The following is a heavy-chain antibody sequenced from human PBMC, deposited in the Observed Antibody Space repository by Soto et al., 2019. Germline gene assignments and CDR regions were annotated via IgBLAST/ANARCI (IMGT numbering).Heavy chain of an antibody. Sequence: QVQLVQSGAEVKKPGASVKVSCKASGYTFTSYAMHWVRQAPGQRLEWMGWINAGNGNTKYSQKFQGRVTITRDTSASTAYMELSSLRSEDTAVYYCARGVRLEDYYYYGMDVWGQGTTVTVSS. CDR1: GYTFTSYA. D-gene: IGHD1-1*01. V-gene: IGHV1-3*01. CDR2: INAGNGNT. CDR3: ARGVRLEDYYYYGMDV. J-gene: IGHJ6*02.